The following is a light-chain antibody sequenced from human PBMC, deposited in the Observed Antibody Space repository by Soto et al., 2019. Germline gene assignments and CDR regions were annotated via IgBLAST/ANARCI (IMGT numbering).Light chain of an antibody. J-gene: IGKJ1*01. CDR3: QQCGISTWP. V-gene: IGKV3-20*01. CDR2: GAS. Sequence: EIVLTQSPGILSLSPGERATLSRRASQPVSSSYLAWYQQKPGQAPRLLIYGASTRATGIPDRFSGSGSGTDFTLTISRLEPEDFAVYYCQQCGISTWPFGQGTKVDIK. CDR1: QPVSSSY.